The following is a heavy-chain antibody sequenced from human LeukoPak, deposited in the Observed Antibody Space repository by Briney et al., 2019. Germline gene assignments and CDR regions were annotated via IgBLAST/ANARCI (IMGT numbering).Heavy chain of an antibody. V-gene: IGHV1-2*02. CDR1: GYTFTGYH. Sequence: ASVKVSRKASGYTFTGYHIHWVRQAPGQGLEWMSSINLNTAGTEYPQKFQGRVTVTWDTPVTTAYMELSALTYDDTATYYCAIEPTGSGHPGDVWGQGTMVTVSS. CDR2: INLNTAGT. CDR3: AIEPTGSGHPGDV. J-gene: IGHJ3*01. D-gene: IGHD6-19*01.